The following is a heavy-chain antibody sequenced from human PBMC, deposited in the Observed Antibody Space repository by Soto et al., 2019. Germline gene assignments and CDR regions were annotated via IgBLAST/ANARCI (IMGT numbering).Heavy chain of an antibody. Sequence: VKVSCKTSGDTFTNFGLSWVRQAPGQGLEWMGWIATYNSNKNYAQKFQGRLTLTTDTSTSTGYMELKSLEYDDTAVYYCARVLRGVVNSFDPWGQGTLVTVSS. D-gene: IGHD3-10*01. J-gene: IGHJ5*02. CDR1: GDTFTNFG. CDR2: IATYNSNK. CDR3: ARVLRGVVNSFDP. V-gene: IGHV1-18*01.